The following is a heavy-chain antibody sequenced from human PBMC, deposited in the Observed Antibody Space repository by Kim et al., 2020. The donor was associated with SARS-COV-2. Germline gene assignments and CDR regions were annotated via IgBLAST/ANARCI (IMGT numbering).Heavy chain of an antibody. Sequence: GGSLRLSCAASGFTFSSYAMHWVRQAPGKGLEWVAVISYDGSNKYYADSVKGRFTISRDNSKNTLYLQMNSLRAEDTAVYYCARDGSGSYFSGFHPWGQGTLVTVSS. V-gene: IGHV3-30-3*01. CDR2: ISYDGSNK. CDR3: ARDGSGSYFSGFHP. J-gene: IGHJ5*02. CDR1: GFTFSSYA. D-gene: IGHD3-10*01.